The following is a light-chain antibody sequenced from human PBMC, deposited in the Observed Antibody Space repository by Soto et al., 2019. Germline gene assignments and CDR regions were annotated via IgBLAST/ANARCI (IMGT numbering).Light chain of an antibody. CDR1: SSNIGAGYD. CDR3: SSYAGSNIVV. V-gene: IGLV1-40*01. CDR2: GNS. J-gene: IGLJ2*01. Sequence: QSVLTQPPSVSGAPGQRVTISCTGSSSNIGAGYDVHWYQQLPGTAPKLLIYGNSNRPSGVPDRFSGSKSGTSASLAITGLQAEDEADYYCSSYAGSNIVVFGGGTKVTVL.